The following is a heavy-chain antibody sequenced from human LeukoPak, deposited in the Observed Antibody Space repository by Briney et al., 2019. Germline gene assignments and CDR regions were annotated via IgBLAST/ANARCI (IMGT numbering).Heavy chain of an antibody. CDR2: IYYSGST. D-gene: IGHD4-23*01. Sequence: SETLSLTCIISGDSSTSDSYYGGWVRQPPGKGLEWIGNIYYSGSTYYNPSLKSRVTISVDTSKNQFSLKLTSVTAADTAVYYCARSYGGHSVCDAFDIWGQGTMVTVSS. V-gene: IGHV4-39*01. J-gene: IGHJ3*02. CDR1: GDSSTSDSYY. CDR3: ARSYGGHSVCDAFDI.